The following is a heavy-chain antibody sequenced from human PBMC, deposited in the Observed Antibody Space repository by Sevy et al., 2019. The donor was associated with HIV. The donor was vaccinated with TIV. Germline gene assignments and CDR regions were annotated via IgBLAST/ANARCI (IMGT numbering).Heavy chain of an antibody. J-gene: IGHJ4*02. Sequence: GGSLRLSCAASGFTFSNAWMSWVRQAPGKGLEWVGRIKSKTDGGTTDYAAPVKGRFTISRDDSKNTLYLQMNSLKTEDTAVYYCTTDIVVVPAAYRTYPGYLGGDSDYWGQGTLVTVSS. D-gene: IGHD2-2*01. CDR1: GFTFSNAW. CDR2: IKSKTDGGTT. CDR3: TTDIVVVPAAYRTYPGYLGGDSDY. V-gene: IGHV3-15*01.